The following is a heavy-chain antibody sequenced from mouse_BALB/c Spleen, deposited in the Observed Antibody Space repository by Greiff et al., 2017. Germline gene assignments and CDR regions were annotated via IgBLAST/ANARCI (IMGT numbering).Heavy chain of an antibody. V-gene: IGHV5-17*02. J-gene: IGHJ3*01. CDR1: GFTFSSFG. D-gene: IGHD1-3*01. CDR3: ARTDNCSAWFAY. Sequence: EVQLVESGGGLVQPGGSRKLSCAASGFTFSSFGMHWVRQAPEKGLEWVAYISSGSSTIYYADTVKGRFTISRDNTKNTLFLQMTSLRSEDTAMYYCARTDNCSAWFAYWGQGTLVTVSA. CDR2: ISSGSSTI.